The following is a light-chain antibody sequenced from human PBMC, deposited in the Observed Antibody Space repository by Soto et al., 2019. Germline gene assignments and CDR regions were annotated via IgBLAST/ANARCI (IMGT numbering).Light chain of an antibody. Sequence: DIQMTQSPSTLSGSVGDRVTITCRASQTISSWLAWYQQKPGKAPKLLIYKASTLKSGVPARFSGSGSRTEFTLTISSLQSEDFAVYYCQQYNNWPRTFGQGTKVDIK. J-gene: IGKJ1*01. CDR2: KAS. CDR3: QQYNNWPRT. V-gene: IGKV1-5*03. CDR1: QTISSW.